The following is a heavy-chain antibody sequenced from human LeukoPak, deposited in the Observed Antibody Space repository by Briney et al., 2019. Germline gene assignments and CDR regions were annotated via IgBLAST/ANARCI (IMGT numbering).Heavy chain of an antibody. V-gene: IGHV3-53*01. CDR2: IYSGGST. CDR3: ASHWGGWYFDL. J-gene: IGHJ2*01. CDR1: GFTVSSNY. D-gene: IGHD7-27*01. Sequence: GGSLRLSCAASGFTVSSNYMSWVRQAPGKGLEWVSVIYSGGSTYYADSVKGRFTISRDNSKNTPYLQMNSLRAEDTAVYYCASHWGGWYFDLWGRGTLVTVSS.